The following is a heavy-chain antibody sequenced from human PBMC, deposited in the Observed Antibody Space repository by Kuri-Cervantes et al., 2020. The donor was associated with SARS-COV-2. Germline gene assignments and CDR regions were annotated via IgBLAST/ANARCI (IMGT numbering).Heavy chain of an antibody. J-gene: IGHJ4*02. CDR1: GGSFSGYY. D-gene: IGHD3-22*01. CDR2: NNHSGGT. Sequence: GSLRLSCAVYGGSFSGYYWSWIRQPPGKGLEWIGENNHSGGTNYNPSLKSRVTISVDTSKNQFSLRLTSVTAADTAVYYCATLAPYYLQTSGFYPYWGQGSLVTVSS. CDR3: ATLAPYYLQTSGFYPY. V-gene: IGHV4-34*01.